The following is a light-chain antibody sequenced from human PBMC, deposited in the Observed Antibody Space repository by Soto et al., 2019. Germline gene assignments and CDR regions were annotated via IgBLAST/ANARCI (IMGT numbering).Light chain of an antibody. V-gene: IGKV3-20*01. J-gene: IGKJ1*01. CDR1: QSISSNY. Sequence: EIVLTQSPGPLSLFPGERATLSCRASQSISSNYLAWYQQKPGQAPRLLIHGASNRATGIPDRISGAGSVTDFTLTISRLEPEDFAVYYCHQYGSAPAWTFGQGTKVDIK. CDR2: GAS. CDR3: HQYGSAPAWT.